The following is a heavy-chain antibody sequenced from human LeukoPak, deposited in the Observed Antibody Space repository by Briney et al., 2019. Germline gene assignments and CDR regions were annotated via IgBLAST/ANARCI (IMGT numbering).Heavy chain of an antibody. CDR1: GGSISSYY. D-gene: IGHD2-2*01. CDR2: ICTSGST. J-gene: IGHJ3*02. Sequence: PSETLSLTCTVSGGSISSYYWSWIRQPAGKGLEWIGRICTSGSTTYNPSLKSRVTMSVDTSKNQFSLKLSSVTAADTAVYYCARDFIVVPAADDAFDIWGQGTMVTVSS. CDR3: ARDFIVVPAADDAFDI. V-gene: IGHV4-4*07.